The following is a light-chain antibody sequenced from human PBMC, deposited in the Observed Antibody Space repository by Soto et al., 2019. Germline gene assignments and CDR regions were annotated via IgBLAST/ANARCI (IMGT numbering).Light chain of an antibody. Sequence: NFMLTQPRSVSESPGKTVTISCTPTSGNIATNYVQWHQQRPGSAPRSVIYDYNQRPSGVPDRFSGSVDRSSNSASLTISGLKTEDEADYYCQSYDVDNVVFGGGTKLTVL. CDR1: SGNIATNY. V-gene: IGLV6-57*04. J-gene: IGLJ2*01. CDR2: DYN. CDR3: QSYDVDNVV.